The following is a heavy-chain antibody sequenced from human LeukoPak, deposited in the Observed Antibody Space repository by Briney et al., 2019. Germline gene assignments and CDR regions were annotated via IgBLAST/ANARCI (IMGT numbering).Heavy chain of an antibody. CDR1: GGSISSGGYY. CDR2: IYYSGST. V-gene: IGHV4-61*08. J-gene: IGHJ4*02. CDR3: ASTPYSYGVFDH. Sequence: SQTLSLTCTVSGGSISSGGYYWSWIRQPPGKGLEWIGYIYYSGSTNYNPSLKSRVTISVDTSKNQFSLKLSSVTAADTAVYYCASTPYSYGVFDHWGQGTLVTVSS. D-gene: IGHD5-18*01.